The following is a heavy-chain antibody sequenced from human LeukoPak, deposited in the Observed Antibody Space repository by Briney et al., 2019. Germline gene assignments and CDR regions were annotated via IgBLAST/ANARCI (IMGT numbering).Heavy chain of an antibody. CDR2: IHPGDSDT. CDR1: GYSFTSYW. J-gene: IGHJ4*02. V-gene: IGHV5-51*01. D-gene: IGHD4-17*01. CDR3: ARSALYGDYTFDY. Sequence: GESLKISCKGSGYSFTSYWIGWVRQMPGKGLEWMGIIHPGDSDTRYSPSFQGQVTISADKSISTAYPQWSSLKASDTAMYYCARSALYGDYTFDYWGQGTLVTVSS.